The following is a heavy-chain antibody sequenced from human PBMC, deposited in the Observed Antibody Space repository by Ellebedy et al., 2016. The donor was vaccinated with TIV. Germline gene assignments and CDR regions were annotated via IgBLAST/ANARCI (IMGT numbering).Heavy chain of an antibody. CDR1: GGSISSYY. D-gene: IGHD1-7*01. CDR2: IYHSGST. V-gene: IGHV4-59*08. J-gene: IGHJ4*02. Sequence: GSLRLXXTVSGGSISSYYWSWIRQPPGKGLEWIGSIYHSGSTYYNPSLKSRVTISVDTSKNQFSLKLSSVTAADTAVYYCARNYEYYFDYWGQGTLVTVSS. CDR3: ARNYEYYFDY.